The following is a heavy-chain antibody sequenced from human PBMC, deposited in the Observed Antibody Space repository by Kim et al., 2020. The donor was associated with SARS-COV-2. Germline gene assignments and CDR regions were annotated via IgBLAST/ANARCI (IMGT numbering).Heavy chain of an antibody. J-gene: IGHJ3*02. CDR2: IWYDGSNT. CDR3: ARDGALPAARCARPSAFDI. Sequence: GGSLRLSCAASGFTFSSYGMHWVRQAPGKGLEWVAVIWYDGSNTYYADSVKGRFTISRDNSKNTLYLQMNSLRAEDTAVYYCARDGALPAARCARPSAFDIWGQGTMVTVSS. D-gene: IGHD2-2*01. V-gene: IGHV3-33*01. CDR1: GFTFSSYG.